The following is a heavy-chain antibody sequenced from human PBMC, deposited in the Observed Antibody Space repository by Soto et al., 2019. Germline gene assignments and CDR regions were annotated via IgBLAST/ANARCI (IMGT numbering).Heavy chain of an antibody. CDR1: GYTFTTYG. J-gene: IGHJ4*02. CDR2: ISPYNGDT. V-gene: IGHV1-18*04. CDR3: VRTPRAQMIVLEAATRFDY. Sequence: QVQLVQSGAEVKRPGASVKVSCKASGYTFTTYGFNWVRQAPGQGLEWMGWISPYNGDTNYAQNFQGRVTLTTDTSTSTAYMELRSLTSDDTAVYYCVRTPRAQMIVLEAATRFDYWGQGTLVTVSS. D-gene: IGHD2-15*01.